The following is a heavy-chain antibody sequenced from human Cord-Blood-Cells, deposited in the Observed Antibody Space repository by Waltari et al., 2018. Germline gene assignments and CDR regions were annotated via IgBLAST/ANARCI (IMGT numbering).Heavy chain of an antibody. V-gene: IGHV4-39*01. J-gene: IGHJ4*02. CDR2: IYYSGST. Sequence: QLQLQESGPGLVKPSETLSLTCTVSVGSISSSSYYWGWIRQPPGTGLEWIGSIYYSGSTYYNPSLKSRVTISVDTSKNQFSLKLSSVTAADTAVYYCARILWFGELLDDYWGQGTLVTVSS. CDR1: VGSISSSSYY. D-gene: IGHD3-10*01. CDR3: ARILWFGELLDDY.